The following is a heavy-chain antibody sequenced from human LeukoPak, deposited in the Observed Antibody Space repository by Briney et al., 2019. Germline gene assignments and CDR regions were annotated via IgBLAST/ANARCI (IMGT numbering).Heavy chain of an antibody. CDR2: ISSRSTTI. Sequence: PGGSLRLSCAASAFTFSNFEMNWVRQAPGKGLEWISYISSRSTTIFYADSVKGRFTISRDNAKNSLYLQMNSLRAEDTATYYCARDRDTTFLRAVYWGQGTLVTVSS. CDR3: ARDRDTTFLRAVY. J-gene: IGHJ4*02. CDR1: AFTFSNFE. D-gene: IGHD2/OR15-2a*01. V-gene: IGHV3-48*03.